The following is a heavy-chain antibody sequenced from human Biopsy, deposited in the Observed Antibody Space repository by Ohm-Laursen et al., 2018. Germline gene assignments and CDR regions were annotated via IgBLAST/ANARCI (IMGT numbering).Heavy chain of an antibody. D-gene: IGHD7-27*01. CDR2: ISDHRRNN. J-gene: IGHJ4*02. V-gene: IGHV3-30*18. Sequence: SLRLSCTASGFSFSSYGMHWVRQAPGQGLEWVAVISDHRRNNYYIDSVRGRFTISRDNSKNTLYLRMNNLRAEDTAVFYCAKDLRNNNWGVENWGQGTLVTVSS. CDR1: GFSFSSYG. CDR3: AKDLRNNNWGVEN.